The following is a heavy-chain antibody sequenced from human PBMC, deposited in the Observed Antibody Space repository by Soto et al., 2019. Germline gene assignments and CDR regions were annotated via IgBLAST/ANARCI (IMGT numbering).Heavy chain of an antibody. D-gene: IGHD1-26*01. CDR2: ISSSGGTT. Sequence: QPGGSLRLSCAASGFTFSSYEMNWVRQAPGKGLEWVSSISSSGGTTYYADSVKGRFPISRDNSKNSLYLQMNSLRAEDTAVYYCARDPVGGSRWYLDLWGRGTLVTVSS. J-gene: IGHJ2*01. CDR3: ARDPVGGSRWYLDL. V-gene: IGHV3-48*03. CDR1: GFTFSSYE.